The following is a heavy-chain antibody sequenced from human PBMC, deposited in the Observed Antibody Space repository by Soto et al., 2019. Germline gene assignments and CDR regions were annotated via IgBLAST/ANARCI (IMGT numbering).Heavy chain of an antibody. CDR3: ARRYGDCFDY. CDR2: IYYSGST. Sequence: SETLSLTCTVSGGSISSYYWSWIRQPSGKGLEWIGYIYYSGSTNYNPSLKSRVTISVDTSKNQFSLKLSSVTAADTAVYYCARRYGDCFDYWGQGTLVTSPQ. J-gene: IGHJ4*02. V-gene: IGHV4-59*12. D-gene: IGHD4-17*01. CDR1: GGSISSYY.